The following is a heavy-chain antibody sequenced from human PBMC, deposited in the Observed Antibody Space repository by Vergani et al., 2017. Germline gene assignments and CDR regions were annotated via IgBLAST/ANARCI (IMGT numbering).Heavy chain of an antibody. CDR2: INPSGGHK. CDR3: ARGDYVILTGYRY. J-gene: IGHJ4*02. Sequence: QVQVVQSGAEVKKSGASVKVSCKTSGYTFSNYYMHWVRQAPGQGLEWMGIINPSGGHKNYAQKFQGRVPMTRDTSTSTVYMVLSSLRSEDTAIYFCARGDYVILTGYRYWGQGTLVTVSA. V-gene: IGHV1-46*03. D-gene: IGHD3-9*01. CDR1: GYTFSNYY.